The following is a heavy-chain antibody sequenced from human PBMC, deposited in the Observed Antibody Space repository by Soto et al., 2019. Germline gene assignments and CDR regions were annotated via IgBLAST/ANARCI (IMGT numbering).Heavy chain of an antibody. CDR1: GFTFSSYG. CDR2: ISHDGSNK. J-gene: IGHJ6*02. Sequence: PVGSLRLSCAASGFTFSSYGMHWVRQAPGKGLEWVAFISHDGSNKYYGDSMKGRIAMSRDNSKSTLYLQMSSLRAEDTAVYYCTKRRNVLRFLEWSSGMEVWGQGTTVTVSS. V-gene: IGHV3-30*18. CDR3: TKRRNVLRFLEWSSGMEV. D-gene: IGHD3-3*01.